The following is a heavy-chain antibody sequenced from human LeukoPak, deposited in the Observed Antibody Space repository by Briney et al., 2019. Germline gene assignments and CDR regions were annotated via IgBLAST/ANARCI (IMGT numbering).Heavy chain of an antibody. CDR2: IHHSGST. CDR3: ARYCTSTRCFLDFY. D-gene: IGHD2-2*01. CDR1: GGSISSSSYY. J-gene: IGHJ4*02. V-gene: IGHV4-39*01. Sequence: SETLSPTCTVPGGSISSSSYYWGWIRQPQGKGLEWIGSIHHSGSTYYNPSFKSRVTISLDTSKDQFSLKLSSVTVADTAVYYCARYCTSTRCFLDFYWGQGTLVTVSS.